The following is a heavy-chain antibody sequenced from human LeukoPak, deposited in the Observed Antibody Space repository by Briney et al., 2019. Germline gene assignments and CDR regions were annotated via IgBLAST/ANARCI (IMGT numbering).Heavy chain of an antibody. Sequence: PSETLSLTCTVSGVSISSSSYYWSWIRQPAGKGLEWIGRIYSSGSTNYNPSLKSRVTISLDTSKNQFSLKLSSVTAADTAVYYCARQYSDILTGYHRGELYWYFDLWGRGTLVTVSS. CDR3: ARQYSDILTGYHRGELYWYFDL. V-gene: IGHV4-61*02. CDR1: GVSISSSSYY. J-gene: IGHJ2*01. CDR2: IYSSGST. D-gene: IGHD3-9*01.